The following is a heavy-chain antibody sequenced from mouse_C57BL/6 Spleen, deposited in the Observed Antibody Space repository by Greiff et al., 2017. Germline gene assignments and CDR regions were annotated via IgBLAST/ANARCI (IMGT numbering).Heavy chain of an antibody. J-gene: IGHJ2*01. V-gene: IGHV1-26*01. CDR1: GYTFTDYY. D-gene: IGHD1-1*01. Sequence: EVQLQQSGPELVKPGASVKISCKASGYTFTDYYMNWVKQSHGKSLEWIGDINPNNGGTSYNQKFKGKATLTVDKSYSTAYMELRSLTAEDSAVXDCARWGNYVYFDYWGQGTTLTVSS. CDR3: ARWGNYVYFDY. CDR2: INPNNGGT.